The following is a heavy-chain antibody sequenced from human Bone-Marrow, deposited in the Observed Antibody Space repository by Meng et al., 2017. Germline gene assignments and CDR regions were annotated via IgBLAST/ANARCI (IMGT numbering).Heavy chain of an antibody. D-gene: IGHD2-2*01. J-gene: IGHJ5*02. CDR2: ISAYNGNT. CDR1: GYTFTSYG. Sequence: ASVKVSCKASGYTFTSYGISWVRQAPGQGLEWMGWISAYNGNTNYAQKLQGRATMTTGTSTSTAYMELRSLRSDDTAVYYCARVLGYCSSTSCHNWFDPWGQGTLVTVSS. V-gene: IGHV1-18*01. CDR3: ARVLGYCSSTSCHNWFDP.